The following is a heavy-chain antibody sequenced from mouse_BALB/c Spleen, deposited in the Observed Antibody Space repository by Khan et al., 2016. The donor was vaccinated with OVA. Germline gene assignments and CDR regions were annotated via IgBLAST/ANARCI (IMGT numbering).Heavy chain of an antibody. V-gene: IGHV5-9*03. J-gene: IGHJ3*01. CDR2: ISSGGDNT. D-gene: IGHD2-1*01. Sequence: EVELVESGGGLVKPGGSLKLSCAASGFTFSSFSMSWVRQTPKKRLEWVATISSGGDNTFYSDSVKGRFTISRDNAKNNLSLQMSSLRSEDTALYYCARSNYGTFAYWGQGTLVTVSA. CDR3: ARSNYGTFAY. CDR1: GFTFSSFS.